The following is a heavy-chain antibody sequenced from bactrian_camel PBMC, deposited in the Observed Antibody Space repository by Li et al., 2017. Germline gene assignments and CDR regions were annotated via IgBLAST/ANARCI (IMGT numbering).Heavy chain of an antibody. J-gene: IGHJ4*01. CDR2: INWSGDTT. CDR3: AKDYVDGLGIDS. V-gene: IGHV3S1*01. Sequence: QVQLVESGGGLVQPGGSLRLSCVARGYTYSRKCMGWFRQAPGKGLEWVSDINWSGDTTNYADSVKGLFTISRDNAKDTVYLQMNTLKPEDTAMYYCAKDYVDGLGIDSWSQGTQVTVS. CDR1: GYTYSRKC. D-gene: IGHD5*01.